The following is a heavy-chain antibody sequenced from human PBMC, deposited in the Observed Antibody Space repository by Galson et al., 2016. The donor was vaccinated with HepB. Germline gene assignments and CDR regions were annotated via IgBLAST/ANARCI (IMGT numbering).Heavy chain of an antibody. D-gene: IGHD3-3*01. CDR1: GFPFSSYA. Sequence: SLRLSCAASGFPFSSYAMYWVRQAPGKGLEFVSAITIYGGRTHYADSVKGRLTISRDDSKNTLNLQMSRLRTEDTAVYYCVRGRVNDFWSGYTERATHYFDSWGQGNLVTVSS. V-gene: IGHV3-64D*06. J-gene: IGHJ4*02. CDR3: VRGRVNDFWSGYTERATHYFDS. CDR2: ITIYGGRT.